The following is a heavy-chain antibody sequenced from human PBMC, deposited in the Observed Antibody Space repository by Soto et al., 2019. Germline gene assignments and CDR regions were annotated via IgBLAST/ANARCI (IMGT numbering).Heavy chain of an antibody. D-gene: IGHD6-19*01. CDR2: IYSSGST. J-gene: IGHJ4*02. CDR1: GGSIGSYY. CDR3: ARGSGWYYY. Sequence: PSETLSLTCTISGGSIGSYYWSWIRQPPGKGLEWIGYIYSSGSTNYNPSLKSRITISVDTSKNQFSLKLSSVTAADTAVYYCARGSGWYYYWGQGTLVTVSS. V-gene: IGHV4-4*08.